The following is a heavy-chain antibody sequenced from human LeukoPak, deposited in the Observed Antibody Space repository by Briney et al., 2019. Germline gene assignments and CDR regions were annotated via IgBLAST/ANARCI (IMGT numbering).Heavy chain of an antibody. CDR2: IWYDGSNK. V-gene: IGHV3-33*01. D-gene: IGHD3-16*02. CDR3: ARDRYYDYVWGSYRFNDAFDI. J-gene: IGHJ3*02. CDR1: GFTFSSYG. Sequence: PGGSLRLSCAASGFTFSSYGMHWVRQAPGKGLEWVAVIWYDGSNKYYADSVKGRFAISRDNSKNTLYLQMNSLRAEDTAVYYCARDRYYDYVWGSYRFNDAFDIWGQGTMVTVSS.